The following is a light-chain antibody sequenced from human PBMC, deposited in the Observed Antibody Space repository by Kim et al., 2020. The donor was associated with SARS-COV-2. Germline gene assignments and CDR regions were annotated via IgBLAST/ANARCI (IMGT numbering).Light chain of an antibody. CDR1: QSVISSY. Sequence: SPGDEATLTCRASQSVISSYLAWYHQKPGQPPRLLIYGTSNRASGIPDRFSGSGSGTHFSLTINRLEPEDCGVYFCQQYGDSLTFGGGTKVDIK. V-gene: IGKV3-20*01. CDR3: QQYGDSLT. CDR2: GTS. J-gene: IGKJ4*01.